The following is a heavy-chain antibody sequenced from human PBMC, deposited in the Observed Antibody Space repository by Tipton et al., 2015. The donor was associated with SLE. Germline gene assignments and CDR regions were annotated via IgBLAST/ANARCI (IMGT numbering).Heavy chain of an antibody. J-gene: IGHJ4*02. CDR3: AKGGVGELLPFDY. Sequence: SLRLSCAASGFTFSSHAMNWVRPASGKGLEWVSGISYSGGITYYADSVKGRFTIPRDNSQNALYLLMNSLRAEDTAVYYCAKGGVGELLPFDYWGQGTLVTVSS. CDR2: ISYSGGIT. CDR1: GFTFSSHA. V-gene: IGHV3-23*01. D-gene: IGHD1-26*01.